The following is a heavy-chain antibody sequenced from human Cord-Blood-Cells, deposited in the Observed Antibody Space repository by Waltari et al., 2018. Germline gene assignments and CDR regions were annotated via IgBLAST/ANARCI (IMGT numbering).Heavy chain of an antibody. Sequence: QVQLVQSGAEVKKTGASVKVSCKASGYTFTSYDINWVRPATGQGLEWMGWMNPNSGNTGYAQKFQGRVTMTRNTSISTAYMELSSLRSEDTAVYYCALTTVTTIGVNWFDPWGQGTLVTVSS. D-gene: IGHD4-17*01. CDR2: MNPNSGNT. CDR1: GYTFTSYD. J-gene: IGHJ5*02. V-gene: IGHV1-8*01. CDR3: ALTTVTTIGVNWFDP.